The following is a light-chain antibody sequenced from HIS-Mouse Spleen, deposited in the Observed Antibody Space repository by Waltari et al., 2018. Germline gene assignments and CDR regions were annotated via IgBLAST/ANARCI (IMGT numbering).Light chain of an antibody. CDR3: QQLNSYRWT. J-gene: IGKJ1*01. V-gene: IGKV1-9*01. CDR2: AAS. CDR1: QGISSY. Sequence: DIQLTQSPSFLSASVGDRVTLTCLASQGISSYLAWYQQKPGKAPKLLIYAASTLQSGVPSRFSGSGSGTEFTLTISSLQPEDFATYYCQQLNSYRWTFGQGTKVEIK.